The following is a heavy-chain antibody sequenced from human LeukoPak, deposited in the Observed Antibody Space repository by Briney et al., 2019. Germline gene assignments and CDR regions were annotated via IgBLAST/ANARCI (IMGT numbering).Heavy chain of an antibody. V-gene: IGHV3-48*01. J-gene: IGHJ4*02. CDR3: ARDPPRRYDY. CDR1: GFTFSTYS. D-gene: IGHD1-14*01. CDR2: ITSGSDAI. Sequence: PGRSLRLSCAAPGFTFSTYSMNWVRQAPGKGLEWVAYITSGSDAIYYADAVKGRFTISRDNAKNSLYLQMSSLRAEDTAVYYCARDPPRRYDYWGQGTLVTVSS.